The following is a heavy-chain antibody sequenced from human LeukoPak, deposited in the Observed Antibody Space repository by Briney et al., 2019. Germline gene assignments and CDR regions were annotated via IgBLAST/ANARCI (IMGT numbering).Heavy chain of an antibody. CDR2: IPYDGSNK. D-gene: IGHD2-15*01. CDR1: GFTFSSYA. CDR3: ARACSGGTCYLVAFDI. V-gene: IGHV3-30-3*01. J-gene: IGHJ3*02. Sequence: GRSLRLSCAASGFTFSSYAMHWVRQAPGKGLEWVAVIPYDGSNKYYADSVKGRFTISRDNSKNTLYLQMNSLRAEDTAVYYCARACSGGTCYLVAFDIWGQGTMVTVSS.